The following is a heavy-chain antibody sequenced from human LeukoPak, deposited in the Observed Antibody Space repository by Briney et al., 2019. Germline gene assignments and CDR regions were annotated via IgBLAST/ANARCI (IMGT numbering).Heavy chain of an antibody. J-gene: IGHJ4*02. D-gene: IGHD1-7*01. CDR3: ARGANNWNYRSYFDY. CDR2: IWYDGSNK. CDR1: GFTFSSYG. Sequence: GGSLRLSCAASGFTFSSYGMHWVRQAPGKGLEWVAVIWYDGSNKYYADPVKGRFTISRDNSKNTLYLQMNSLRAEDTAVYYCARGANNWNYRSYFDYWGQGTLVTVSS. V-gene: IGHV3-33*01.